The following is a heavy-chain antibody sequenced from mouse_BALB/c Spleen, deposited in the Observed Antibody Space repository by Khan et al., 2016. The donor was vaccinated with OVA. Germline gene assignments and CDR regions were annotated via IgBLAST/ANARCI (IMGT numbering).Heavy chain of an antibody. CDR2: INPDNAGT. J-gene: IGHJ3*01. V-gene: IGHV1S136*01. D-gene: IGHD4-1*01. CDR3: AREASSWDFSFPY. Sequence: VQLQQSGPELVEPGASVKMSCKASGYTFTNYVIHWVKQKPGQGLEWIGYINPDNAGTRYNEKFKDKATLTSDISSTSAYMELLSLTSEDSAVYSCAREASSWDFSFPYWGQGTLVTVSA. CDR1: GYTFTNYV.